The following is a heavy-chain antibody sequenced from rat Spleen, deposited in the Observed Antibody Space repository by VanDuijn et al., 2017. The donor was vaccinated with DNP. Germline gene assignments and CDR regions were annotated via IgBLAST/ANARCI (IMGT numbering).Heavy chain of an antibody. Sequence: EVQLVESGGGLVQPGRSLKLSCAASGFSFSNHYMAWVRQAPRKGLEWVASVSTGDSRTYYADSVKGRFTISRDNEKSSLFLQMNSLRLEDTATYYLATRGEGFVHWGPGVMVTVSS. CDR1: GFSFSNHY. CDR2: VSTGDSRT. V-gene: IGHV5-27*01. CDR3: ATRGEGFVH. J-gene: IGHJ2*01. D-gene: IGHD1-11*01.